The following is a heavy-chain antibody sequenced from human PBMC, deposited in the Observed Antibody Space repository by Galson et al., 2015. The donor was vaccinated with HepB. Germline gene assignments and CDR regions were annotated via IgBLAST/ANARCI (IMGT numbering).Heavy chain of an antibody. CDR3: AYMSSRRNTGWFDP. CDR1: GFSLSESGVA. V-gene: IGHV2-5*01. Sequence: PALVKPTQTLALTCAFSGFSLSESGVAVGWFRQSPGKALEWLALIYWHDDKRSSPSVNNRLTITKDTSKGHVVFTMTNMDPADTGTYYCAYMSSRRNTGWFDPWGQGILVTVSS. CDR2: IYWHDDK. J-gene: IGHJ5*02. D-gene: IGHD2-2*01.